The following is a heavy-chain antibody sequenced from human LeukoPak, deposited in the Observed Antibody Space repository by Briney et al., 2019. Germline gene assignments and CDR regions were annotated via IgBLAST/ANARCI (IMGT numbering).Heavy chain of an antibody. CDR2: ISSSSSTI. V-gene: IGHV3-48*01. Sequence: QAGGALRLSCAASGFTFSSYSMNWVRQAPGKGLEWVSYISSSSSTIYYADSVKGRFTISGDNAKISLYLQMNSLRAEDTAVYYCARRFGSYYIDYWGQGTLVTVSS. CDR1: GFTFSSYS. D-gene: IGHD1-26*01. J-gene: IGHJ4*02. CDR3: ARRFGSYYIDY.